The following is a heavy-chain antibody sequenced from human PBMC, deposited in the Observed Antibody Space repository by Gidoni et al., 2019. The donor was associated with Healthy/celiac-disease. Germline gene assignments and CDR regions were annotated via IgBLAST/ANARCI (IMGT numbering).Heavy chain of an antibody. CDR3: ARRCIFGVVRDWFDP. J-gene: IGHJ5*02. V-gene: IGHV4-31*03. Sequence: QVQLQESGPGLVKPSQPLSLTCPVSGGSISSGGYYWSWIRQHPGKGLEWIGYIYYSGSTYYNPSLKSRVTISVDTSKNQFSLKLSSVTAADTAVYYCARRCIFGVVRDWFDPWGQGTLVTVSS. CDR1: GGSISSGGYY. D-gene: IGHD3-3*01. CDR2: IYYSGST.